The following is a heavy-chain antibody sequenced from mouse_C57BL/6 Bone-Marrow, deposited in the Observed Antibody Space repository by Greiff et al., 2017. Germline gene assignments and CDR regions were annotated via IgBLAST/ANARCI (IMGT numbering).Heavy chain of an antibody. D-gene: IGHD1-1*01. CDR1: GFTFSSYA. V-gene: IGHV5-4*01. Sequence: EVQRVESGGGLVKPGGSLKLSCAASGFTFSSYAMSWVRQTPEKRLEWVATISDGGSYTYYPDNVKGRFTISRDNAKNNLYLQMSHLKSEDTAMYYCARYYDYYAMDYWGQGTSVTVSS. CDR2: ISDGGSYT. CDR3: ARYYDYYAMDY. J-gene: IGHJ4*01.